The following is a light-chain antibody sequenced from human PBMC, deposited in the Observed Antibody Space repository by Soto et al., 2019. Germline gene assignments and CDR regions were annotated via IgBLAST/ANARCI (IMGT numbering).Light chain of an antibody. CDR3: SSYTSRSTPMV. CDR1: SSDVGDYNY. J-gene: IGLJ1*01. CDR2: EVT. Sequence: QSALTQPASVSGSPGQSITISCTGTSSDVGDYNYVSWYQQHPGKAPKLMIYEVTNRPSGVSNRFSGSKSGNTASLIISGLQAEDESDYYCSSYTSRSTPMVFGTGTKVTVL. V-gene: IGLV2-14*01.